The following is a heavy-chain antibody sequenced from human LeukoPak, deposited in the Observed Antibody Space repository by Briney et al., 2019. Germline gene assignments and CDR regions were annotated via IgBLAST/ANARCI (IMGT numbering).Heavy chain of an antibody. CDR3: ARAPAGYSYGFDY. CDR1: GFTFSSYD. D-gene: IGHD5-18*01. Sequence: GSLRLSCAASGFTFSSYDMHWVRQATGKGLEWVLAIGTAGDTYYPGSVKGRFTISRENAKNSLYLQMNSLRAEDTAVYYCARAPAGYSYGFDYWGQGTLVTVSS. V-gene: IGHV3-13*01. CDR2: IGTAGDT. J-gene: IGHJ4*02.